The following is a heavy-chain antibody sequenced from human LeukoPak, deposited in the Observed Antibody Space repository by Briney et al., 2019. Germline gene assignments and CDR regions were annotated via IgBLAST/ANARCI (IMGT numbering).Heavy chain of an antibody. V-gene: IGHV1-18*01. J-gene: IGHJ5*02. CDR2: ISAYNGNT. CDR1: GYTFTSYG. D-gene: IGHD3-10*01. Sequence: ASVKVSCKASGYTFTSYGISWVRQAPGQGLEWMGWISAYNGNTNYAQKLQGRVTMTTDTSTSTAYMELRSLRSDDTAVYYCARAPPWVRGVIDWFDPWGQGTLVTVSS. CDR3: ARAPPWVRGVIDWFDP.